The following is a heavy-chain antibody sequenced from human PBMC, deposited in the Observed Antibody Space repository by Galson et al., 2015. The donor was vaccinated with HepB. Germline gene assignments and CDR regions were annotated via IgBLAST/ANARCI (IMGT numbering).Heavy chain of an antibody. V-gene: IGHV3-23*01. Sequence: SLRLSCAASGFTFSSYAMSWVRQAPGKGLEWVSAISGSGGSTYYADSVKGRFTISRDNSKNTLYLQMNSLRAEDAAVYYCSSGFSSSWYVFDYWGQGTLVTVSS. CDR2: ISGSGGST. D-gene: IGHD6-13*01. J-gene: IGHJ4*02. CDR1: GFTFSSYA. CDR3: SSGFSSSWYVFDY.